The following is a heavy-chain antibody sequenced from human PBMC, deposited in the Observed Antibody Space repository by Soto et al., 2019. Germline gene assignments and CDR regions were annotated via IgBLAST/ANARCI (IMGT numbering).Heavy chain of an antibody. CDR3: ARGSRYCSGGSCRYYFDY. Sequence: GSLRLSCAASGFTFSSYSMNWVRQAPGKGLEWVSSISSSSSYIYYADSVKGRFTISRDNAKNSLYLQMNSLRAEDTAVYYCARGSRYCSGGSCRYYFDYWGQGTLVTVSS. CDR2: ISSSSSYI. V-gene: IGHV3-21*04. D-gene: IGHD2-15*01. J-gene: IGHJ4*02. CDR1: GFTFSSYS.